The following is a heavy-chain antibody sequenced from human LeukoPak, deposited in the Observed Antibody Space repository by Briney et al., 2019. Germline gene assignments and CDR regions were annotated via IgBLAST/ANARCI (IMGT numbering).Heavy chain of an antibody. CDR1: GYTFTGYY. CDR2: INPNCGGT. Sequence: GASVKVSCKASGYTFTGYYMHWLRQAPGQGLEWMGWINPNCGGTNYAQKFQGRVTMTRDTSISTAYMELSRLRSDDTAVYYCARAVRGVIKSLPWFDPWGQGILVTVSS. J-gene: IGHJ5*02. D-gene: IGHD3-10*01. V-gene: IGHV1-2*02. CDR3: ARAVRGVIKSLPWFDP.